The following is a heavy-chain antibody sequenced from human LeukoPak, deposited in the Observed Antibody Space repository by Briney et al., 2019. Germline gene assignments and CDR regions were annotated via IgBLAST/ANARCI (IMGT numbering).Heavy chain of an antibody. D-gene: IGHD2-21*02. CDR2: ISAYNGNA. Sequence: ASVKVSCTASGYTFTSYGFNWVRQAPGQGLEWVGWISAYNGNANYAQKLQGRVTLTTDTSTNTAYMELRSLRSDDTAVYYCARDGDWARSSDFWGQGTLVTVSS. CDR1: GYTFTSYG. J-gene: IGHJ4*02. V-gene: IGHV1-18*01. CDR3: ARDGDWARSSDF.